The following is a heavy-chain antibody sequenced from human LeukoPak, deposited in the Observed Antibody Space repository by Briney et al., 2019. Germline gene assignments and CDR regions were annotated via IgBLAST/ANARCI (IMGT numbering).Heavy chain of an antibody. CDR3: ARVLEGSSGQHWYFDL. Sequence: SETLSLTCAVYGGSFSGYYWSWIRQPPGKGLEWLGEINHSGSTNYNPSLKSRVTISVDTSKNQFSLRLSSVTAADTAVYYCARVLEGSSGQHWYFDLWGRGTLVTVSS. CDR1: GGSFSGYY. J-gene: IGHJ2*01. V-gene: IGHV4-34*01. D-gene: IGHD6-19*01. CDR2: INHSGST.